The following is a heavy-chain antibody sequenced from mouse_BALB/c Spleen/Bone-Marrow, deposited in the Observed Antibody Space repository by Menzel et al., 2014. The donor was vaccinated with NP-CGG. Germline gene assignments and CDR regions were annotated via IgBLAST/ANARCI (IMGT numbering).Heavy chain of an antibody. CDR2: IRSKSNNYAT. J-gene: IGHJ3*01. CDR3: VRRDSSGYWFAY. V-gene: IGHV10-1*02. Sequence: EVMLVESGGGLVQPKGSLKLSCAASGFTFNTYAMNWVRQAPGKGLEWVARIRSKSNNYATYYADSVKDRFTISRDDSQSMLYPQMNNLKTEDTAMYYCVRRDSSGYWFAYWGQGTLVTVSA. D-gene: IGHD3-2*01. CDR1: GFTFNTYA.